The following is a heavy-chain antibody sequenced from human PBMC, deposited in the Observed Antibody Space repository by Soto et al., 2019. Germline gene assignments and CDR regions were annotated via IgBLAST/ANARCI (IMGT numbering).Heavy chain of an antibody. D-gene: IGHD3-9*01. J-gene: IGHJ5*02. CDR2: INHSGRT. CDR3: ARRYVDWLLSGRSWFDP. V-gene: IGHV4-34*01. Sequence: SETLSLTCAVYGGSFSGYYWSWMRQPPGKGLEWIGEINHSGRTNYSPSLKSRVTISVDTSKNQFSLKLSSVTAADTAIYYCARRYVDWLLSGRSWFDPWGQGTLVTVAS. CDR1: GGSFSGYY.